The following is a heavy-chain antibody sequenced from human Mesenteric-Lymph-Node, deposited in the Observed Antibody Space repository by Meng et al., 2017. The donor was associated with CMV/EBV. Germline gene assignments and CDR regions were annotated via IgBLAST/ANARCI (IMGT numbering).Heavy chain of an antibody. CDR1: GFSLSPSAVG. CDR2: IYWNDDK. Sequence: SGPTLVNPTQTLTLTCTFSGFSLSPSAVGVGGIRQPPGKALEWLALIYWNDDKRYSPSLKSRLTITKDTSKNQVVLTMTNMDPVDTATYYCAYSSGTARGYCSSTSCSYYYYYGMDVWGQGTTVTVSS. J-gene: IGHJ6*02. V-gene: IGHV2-5*01. D-gene: IGHD2-2*01. CDR3: AYSSGTARGYCSSTSCSYYYYYGMDV.